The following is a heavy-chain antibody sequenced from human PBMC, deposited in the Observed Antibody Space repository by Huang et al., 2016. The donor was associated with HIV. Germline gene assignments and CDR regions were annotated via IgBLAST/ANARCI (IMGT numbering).Heavy chain of an antibody. J-gene: IGHJ6*02. V-gene: IGHV4-34*02. CDR3: ARQWTILEWLLGLDV. Sequence: QMQLQQRGAGLLKPSETLSLTCGVSGGSFTGNYLTWIRQAPGKGLEWSGEVNVSGGTNCHPSLNGRVTISLDKSNRELSLNLRSVTAADTAVYYCARQWTILEWLLGLDVWGQGTTVIVSS. CDR1: GGSFTGNY. D-gene: IGHD3-3*01. CDR2: VNVSGGT.